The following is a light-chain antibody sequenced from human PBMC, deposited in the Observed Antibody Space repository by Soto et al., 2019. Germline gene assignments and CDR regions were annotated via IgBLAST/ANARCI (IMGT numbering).Light chain of an antibody. CDR3: QQYGTSPPT. Sequence: EIVLTQSPGTLSLSPGERATLSCRASQSLRSSSLAWYQQKPGQAPRLLIYGASTRATGIPDRFSGSGSGTDFTLTISRLEPEDFAGYSCQQYGTSPPTFGQGTKVDIK. CDR2: GAS. CDR1: QSLRSSS. V-gene: IGKV3-20*01. J-gene: IGKJ1*01.